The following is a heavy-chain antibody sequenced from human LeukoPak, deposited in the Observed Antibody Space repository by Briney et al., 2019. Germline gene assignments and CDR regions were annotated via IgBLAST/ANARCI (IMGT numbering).Heavy chain of an antibody. D-gene: IGHD3-10*01. CDR1: GGSISSGGYS. Sequence: SQTLSLTCAVSGGSISSGGYSWSWIRQPPGKGLEWIGYIYHSGSTYYNPSPKSRVTISVERSKNQFSLKLSSVTAADTAVYYCARVLPSGYYYGAGSYSFWFDPWGQGTLVTVSS. CDR2: IYHSGST. CDR3: ARVLPSGYYYGAGSYSFWFDP. V-gene: IGHV4-30-2*01. J-gene: IGHJ5*02.